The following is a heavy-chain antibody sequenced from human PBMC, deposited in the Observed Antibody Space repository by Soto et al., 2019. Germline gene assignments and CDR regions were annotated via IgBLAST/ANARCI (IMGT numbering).Heavy chain of an antibody. CDR2: ISSSSSYI. CDR3: ARAVVVVPAEHDAFDI. CDR1: GFTFSSYS. V-gene: IGHV3-21*01. D-gene: IGHD2-2*01. J-gene: IGHJ3*02. Sequence: GGSLRLSCAASGFTFSSYSMNWVRQAPGKGLEWVSSISSSSSYIYYADSVKGRFTISRDNAKNSLYLQMNSLRAEDTAVYYCARAVVVVPAEHDAFDIWGQGTMVTVSS.